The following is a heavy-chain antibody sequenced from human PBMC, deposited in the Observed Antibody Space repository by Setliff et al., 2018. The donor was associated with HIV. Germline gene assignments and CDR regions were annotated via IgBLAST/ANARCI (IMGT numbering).Heavy chain of an antibody. J-gene: IGHJ4*02. CDR2: IVPATGAI. CDR1: GGSFSYFA. D-gene: IGHD4-17*01. CDR3: ASKLWDGDYGLLDD. V-gene: IGHV1-69*05. Sequence: SVKVSCKAPGGSFSYFAIAWVRQAPGQGLEWIGAIVPATGAINYAQTLQGRVTLTTDKSTGTAYMELSSLTSEDSAVYYCASKLWDGDYGLLDDWGQGTLVTVSS.